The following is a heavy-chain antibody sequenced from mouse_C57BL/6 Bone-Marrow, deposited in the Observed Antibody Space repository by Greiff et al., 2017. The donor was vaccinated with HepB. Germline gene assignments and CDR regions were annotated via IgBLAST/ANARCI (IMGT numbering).Heavy chain of an antibody. CDR3: ARSGAGTFAY. CDR1: GYAFSSSW. Sequence: LVKPGASVKISCKASGYAFSSSWMNWVKQRPGKGLEWIGRIYPGDGDTNYNGKFKGKATLTADKSSSTAYMQLSSLTSEDSAVYFCARSGAGTFAYWGQGTLVTVSA. D-gene: IGHD4-1*01. V-gene: IGHV1-82*01. CDR2: IYPGDGDT. J-gene: IGHJ3*01.